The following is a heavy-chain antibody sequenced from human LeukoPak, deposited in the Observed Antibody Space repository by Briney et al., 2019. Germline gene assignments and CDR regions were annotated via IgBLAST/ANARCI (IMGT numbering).Heavy chain of an antibody. CDR1: GFTFSSYA. D-gene: IGHD3-22*01. Sequence: PGRSLRLSCAASGFTFSSYAMHWVRQAPGKGLEWVAVISYDGSNKYCADSVKGRFTISRDNSKNTLYLQMNSLRAEDTAVYYCARDSNPYYYDSSGYYYFLAKYYYYYYMDVWGKGTTVTVSS. CDR3: ARDSNPYYYDSSGYYYFLAKYYYYYYMDV. CDR2: ISYDGSNK. J-gene: IGHJ6*03. V-gene: IGHV3-30*01.